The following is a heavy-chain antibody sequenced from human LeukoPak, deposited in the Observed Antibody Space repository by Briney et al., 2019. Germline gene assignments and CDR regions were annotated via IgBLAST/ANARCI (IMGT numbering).Heavy chain of an antibody. CDR3: ARGARRVDIVVVPAAINEPGFDY. D-gene: IGHD2-2*02. V-gene: IGHV1-46*01. CDR2: INPSGGST. Sequence: ASVKVSCKASGYTFTSYYMQWVRQAPGQGLEWMGIINPSGGSTSYAQKFQGRVTMTRDTSTSTVYMELSSLRSEDTAVYYCARGARRVDIVVVPAAINEPGFDYWGQGTLVTVSS. J-gene: IGHJ4*02. CDR1: GYTFTSYY.